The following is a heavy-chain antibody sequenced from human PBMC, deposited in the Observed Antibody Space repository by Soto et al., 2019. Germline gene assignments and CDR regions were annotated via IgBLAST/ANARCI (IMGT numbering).Heavy chain of an antibody. CDR3: ARSRTGTTYGGMDV. D-gene: IGHD1-7*01. CDR1: GFAVSSNY. V-gene: IGHV3-66*01. CDR2: IHSGGDT. Sequence: EVQLVESGGDLVQPGGSLRLSCAASGFAVSSNYMTWVRQAPGKGLEWVSAIHSGGDTHYADSVRGRFTISRDNSKNTLYLQMNSLRAEDTAVYYCARSRTGTTYGGMDVWGQGTTVTVSS. J-gene: IGHJ6*02.